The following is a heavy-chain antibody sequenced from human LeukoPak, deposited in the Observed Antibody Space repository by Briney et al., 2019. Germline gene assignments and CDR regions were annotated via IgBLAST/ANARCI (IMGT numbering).Heavy chain of an antibody. Sequence: GGSLRLSCAASGFTFSDSYMTWISQAPGKGLEWVSYISNSGSSIYYADSVKGRFTTSRDNAKSSLYLQMNSLRAEDTAVYYCGRGHWGLDYWGQGALVTVS. V-gene: IGHV3-11*04. CDR1: GFTFSDSY. CDR2: ISNSGSSI. J-gene: IGHJ4*02. D-gene: IGHD7-27*01. CDR3: GRGHWGLDY.